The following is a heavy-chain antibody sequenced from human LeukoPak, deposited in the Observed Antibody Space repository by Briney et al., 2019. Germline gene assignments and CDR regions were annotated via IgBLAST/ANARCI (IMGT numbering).Heavy chain of an antibody. CDR3: VRDMGYYDKV. D-gene: IGHD3-22*01. Sequence: GGSLRLSCAASGFTFSTYWMHWVRQAPGKGLVWVSRINSDGSSTNYADSVKGRFTISRDNAKNTLYVQMNSLRAEDTAVYYCVRDMGYYDKVWGQGTLVTVSS. V-gene: IGHV3-74*01. J-gene: IGHJ4*02. CDR1: GFTFSTYW. CDR2: INSDGSST.